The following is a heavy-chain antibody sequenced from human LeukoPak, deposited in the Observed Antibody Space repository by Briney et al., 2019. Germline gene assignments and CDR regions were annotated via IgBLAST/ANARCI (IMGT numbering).Heavy chain of an antibody. Sequence: SETLSLTCTVAGGSISSSSYYWGWIRQPPGKGLEWIGSIYYSGSTYYNSSLKSRVTISVDTSKNQFSLKLSSVTAADTAVYYCARLGVVVVTAVAYYFDYWGQGTLVTVSS. V-gene: IGHV4-39*01. CDR1: GGSISSSSYY. CDR3: ARLGVVVVTAVAYYFDY. J-gene: IGHJ4*02. D-gene: IGHD2-21*02. CDR2: IYYSGST.